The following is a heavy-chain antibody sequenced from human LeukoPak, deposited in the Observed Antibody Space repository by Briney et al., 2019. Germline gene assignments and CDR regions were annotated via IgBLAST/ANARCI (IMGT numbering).Heavy chain of an antibody. J-gene: IGHJ3*02. CDR2: ISGSGGST. CDR1: GFTFSSYA. V-gene: IGHV3-23*01. D-gene: IGHD5-24*01. Sequence: PGGSLRLSCAASGFTFSSYAMSWVRQAPGKGLEWVSAISGSGGSTYYADSVKGRFTISRDNSKNTLYLQMNSLRAEDTAVYYCAKPKGPKMATIKADAFDIWGQGTMVTVSS. CDR3: AKPKGPKMATIKADAFDI.